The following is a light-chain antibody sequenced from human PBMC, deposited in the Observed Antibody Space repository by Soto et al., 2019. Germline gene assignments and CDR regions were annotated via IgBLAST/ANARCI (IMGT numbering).Light chain of an antibody. J-gene: IGLJ1*01. CDR1: SSNIGAGYD. CDR3: QSYDSSLIYV. V-gene: IGLV1-40*01. CDR2: GNT. Sequence: QAVVTQPPSVSGAPGQGVTISCTGSSSNIGAGYDVHWYQQVPGAAPKLLIYGNTNRPSGVPDRFSGSKSGTSASLAITGLQAEDEADYYCQSYDSSLIYVFGTGTKVTVL.